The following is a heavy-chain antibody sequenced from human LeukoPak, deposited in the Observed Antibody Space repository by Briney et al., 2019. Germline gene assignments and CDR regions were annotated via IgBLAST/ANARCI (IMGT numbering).Heavy chain of an antibody. J-gene: IGHJ4*02. CDR1: GFTLSKYW. CDR2: INPEKTTI. D-gene: IGHD7-27*01. Sequence: GGSLRLSCAASGFTLSKYWVHWVRQSSGKGLEWISRINPEKTTINYADSVTGRFTISRDNAGNTVYLEMNILRVEDTAIYHCVRDKTGWDDYWGQGTLVTVSS. CDR3: VRDKTGWDDY. V-gene: IGHV3-74*01.